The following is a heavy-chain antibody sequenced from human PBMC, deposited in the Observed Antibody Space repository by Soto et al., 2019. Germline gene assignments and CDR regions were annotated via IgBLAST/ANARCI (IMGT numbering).Heavy chain of an antibody. CDR1: GYTFTSYG. Sequence: GASVKVSCKASGYTFTSYGISWVRQAPGQGLEWMGWISAYNGNTNYAQKLQGRVTMTTDTSTSTAYMELRSLRSDDTAVYYCARDEANYYDSSGPEHAFDIWGQGTMVTVSS. D-gene: IGHD3-22*01. J-gene: IGHJ3*02. CDR2: ISAYNGNT. V-gene: IGHV1-18*01. CDR3: ARDEANYYDSSGPEHAFDI.